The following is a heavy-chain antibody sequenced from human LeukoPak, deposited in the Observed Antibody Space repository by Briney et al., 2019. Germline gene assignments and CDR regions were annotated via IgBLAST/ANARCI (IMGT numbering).Heavy chain of an antibody. CDR3: ARVSSSWYRNFDY. D-gene: IGHD6-13*01. V-gene: IGHV1-8*01. Sequence: ASVKVSCKASGYTFTSYDINWVRQATGQGLEWMGWMNPNSGNTGYAQKFQGGVTMTRNTSISTAYMELSSLRSEDTAVYYCARVSSSWYRNFDYWGQGTLVTVSS. J-gene: IGHJ4*02. CDR2: MNPNSGNT. CDR1: GYTFTSYD.